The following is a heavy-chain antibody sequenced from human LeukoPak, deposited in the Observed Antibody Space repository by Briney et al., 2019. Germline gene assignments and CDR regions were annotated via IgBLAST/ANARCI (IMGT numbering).Heavy chain of an antibody. D-gene: IGHD4-23*01. J-gene: IGHJ3*02. CDR2: MNPNSGNT. CDR3: ARDYGGNSEDDLSAFDI. CDR1: GYTFTGYY. Sequence: ASVKVSCKASGYTFTGYYMHWVRQATGQGLEWMGWMNPNSGNTGYAQKFQGRVTMTRNTSISTAYMELSSLRSEDTAVYYCARDYGGNSEDDLSAFDIWGQGTMVTVSS. V-gene: IGHV1-8*02.